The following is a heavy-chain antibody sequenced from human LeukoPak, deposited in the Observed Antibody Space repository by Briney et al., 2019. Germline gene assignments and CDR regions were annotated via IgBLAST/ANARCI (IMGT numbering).Heavy chain of an antibody. D-gene: IGHD3-22*01. J-gene: IGHJ6*02. CDR3: ARGEEGYYDSSGYYVYYYYGMDV. V-gene: IGHV1-8*02. Sequence: ASVKVSCKASGGTFSSYAISWVRQATGQGLEWMGWMNPNSGNTGYAQKFQGRVTMTRNTSISTAYMELSSLRSEDTAVYYCARGEEGYYDSSGYYVYYYYGMDVWGQGTTVTVSS. CDR2: MNPNSGNT. CDR1: GGTFSSYA.